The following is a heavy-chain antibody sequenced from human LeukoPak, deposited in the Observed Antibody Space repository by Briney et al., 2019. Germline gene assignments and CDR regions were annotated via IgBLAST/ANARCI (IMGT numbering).Heavy chain of an antibody. CDR2: ISGSGGST. CDR3: AKEDNIVVVPAAPYYYYGMDV. Sequence: PGGSLRLSCAASGFTFSSYAMSWVRQAPGKGLEWVSAISGSGGSTYYADSVKGRFTISRDNSKNTLYLQMNSLRAEDTAVYYCAKEDNIVVVPAAPYYYYGMDVWGQGTTVTVSS. CDR1: GFTFSSYA. D-gene: IGHD2-2*01. V-gene: IGHV3-23*01. J-gene: IGHJ6*02.